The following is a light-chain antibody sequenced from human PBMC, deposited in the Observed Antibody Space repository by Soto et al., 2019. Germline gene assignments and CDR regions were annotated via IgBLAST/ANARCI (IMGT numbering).Light chain of an antibody. Sequence: DIVLTQSPVTLSLSPGERATLSCRASQSVTSNFLAWYQQKPGQAPRLLIYYASTRATGVPDRFSGSGSGTDFNLTISRLEPEDFAVYYCQQYDSSPRWTFGQGTKVEIK. V-gene: IGKV3-20*01. J-gene: IGKJ1*01. CDR3: QQYDSSPRWT. CDR2: YAS. CDR1: QSVTSNF.